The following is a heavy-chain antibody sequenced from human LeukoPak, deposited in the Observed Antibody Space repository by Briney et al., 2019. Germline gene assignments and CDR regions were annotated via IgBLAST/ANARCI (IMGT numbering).Heavy chain of an antibody. CDR2: ISAYNGNT. CDR3: ARDSPQDYYYDSSGYFDY. J-gene: IGHJ4*02. Sequence: ASVKVSCKASGYTFTSYYMHWVRQAPGQGLEWMGWISAYNGNTNYAQKLQGRVTMTTDTSTSTAYMELRSLRSDDTAVYYCARDSPQDYYYDSSGYFDYWGQGTLVTVSS. CDR1: GYTFTSYY. V-gene: IGHV1-18*04. D-gene: IGHD3-22*01.